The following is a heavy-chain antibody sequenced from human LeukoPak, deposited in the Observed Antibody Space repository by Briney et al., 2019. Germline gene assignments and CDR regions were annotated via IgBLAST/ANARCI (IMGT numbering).Heavy chain of an antibody. V-gene: IGHV3-48*03. CDR1: GFTFSSYE. D-gene: IGHD3-3*01. CDR2: ISSSGSTI. CDR3: AREDDFWSGYIH. Sequence: PGGSLRLSCAASGFTFSSYEMNWVRQAPGKGLEWVSYISSSGSTIYYADSVKGRFTISRDNAKNSLYLQMNSLRAEDTAVYYCAREDDFWSGYIHWGQGTLVTVSS. J-gene: IGHJ4*02.